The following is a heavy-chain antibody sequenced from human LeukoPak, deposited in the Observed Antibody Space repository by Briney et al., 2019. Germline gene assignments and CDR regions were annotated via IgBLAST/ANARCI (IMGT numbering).Heavy chain of an antibody. CDR1: GFTFSSYA. Sequence: PGRSLRLYGAASGFTFSSYAMSSVRQAPGKGLEWVSAIRGSGGATYYADSVKGRFTISRDNSKNTLYLQMNSLRAEDTAVYYCAKVPVFSLTISEVVTDDAFDIWGQGTIVTVSS. CDR3: AKVPVFSLTISEVVTDDAFDI. J-gene: IGHJ3*02. V-gene: IGHV3-23*01. CDR2: IRGSGGAT. D-gene: IGHD3-3*01.